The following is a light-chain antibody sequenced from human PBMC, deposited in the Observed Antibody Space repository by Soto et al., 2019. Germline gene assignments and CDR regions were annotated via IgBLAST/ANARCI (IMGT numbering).Light chain of an antibody. CDR3: CSYAGSSPFV. J-gene: IGLJ1*01. CDR2: EVS. Sequence: QSALTQPASVSGSPGQSITISCTGTSSDVGSYNLVSWYQQHPGKAPKLMIYEVSKRPPGVSNRFSGSKSGNTASLTISGLQAEDEADYYCCSYAGSSPFVFGTGTKVTVL. CDR1: SSDVGSYNL. V-gene: IGLV2-23*02.